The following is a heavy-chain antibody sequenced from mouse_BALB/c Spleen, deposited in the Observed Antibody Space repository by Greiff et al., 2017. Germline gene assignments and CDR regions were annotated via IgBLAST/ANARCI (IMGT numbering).Heavy chain of an antibody. D-gene: IGHD1-1*01. CDR3: ARGGLYYGSSYWYFDV. CDR2: ISSGGST. J-gene: IGHJ1*01. Sequence: DVHLVESGGGLVKPGGSLKLSCAASGFTFSSYAMSWVRQTPEKRLEWVASISSGGSTYYPDSVKGRFTISRDNARNILYLQMSSLRSEDTAMYYCARGGLYYGSSYWYFDVWGAGTTVTVSS. CDR1: GFTFSSYA. V-gene: IGHV5-6-5*01.